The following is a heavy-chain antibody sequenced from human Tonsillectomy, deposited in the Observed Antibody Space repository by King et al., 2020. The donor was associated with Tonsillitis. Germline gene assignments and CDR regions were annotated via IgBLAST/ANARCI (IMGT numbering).Heavy chain of an antibody. CDR1: GFTFSSYC. D-gene: IGHD4-23*01. Sequence: VQLVESGGGLVQPGGSLRLSCAASGFTFSSYCMSWVRQGPGKGLEWVANIKEDGSEKYYVDSVKGRFTISRDNAKNSLYLQMSSLRDEDTAVYYCARVPPGGCGRYGGRGPLLTVS. V-gene: IGHV3-7*01. CDR3: ARVPPGGCGRY. J-gene: IGHJ4*02. CDR2: IKEDGSEK.